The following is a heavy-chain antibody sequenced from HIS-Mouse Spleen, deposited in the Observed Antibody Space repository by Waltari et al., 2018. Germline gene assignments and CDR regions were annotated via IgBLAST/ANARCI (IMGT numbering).Heavy chain of an antibody. Sequence: QVQLVESGGGVVQPGRSLRLSCAASGFTFSSYGMHWVRQAPGKGREWVAVISYDGSNKDNADSVKGRLTISRDNSKNTLYLQMNSLRAEETAVYYCAKDRGSQFDYWGQGTLVTVSS. J-gene: IGHJ4*02. CDR2: ISYDGSNK. D-gene: IGHD1-26*01. V-gene: IGHV3-30*18. CDR1: GFTFSSYG. CDR3: AKDRGSQFDY.